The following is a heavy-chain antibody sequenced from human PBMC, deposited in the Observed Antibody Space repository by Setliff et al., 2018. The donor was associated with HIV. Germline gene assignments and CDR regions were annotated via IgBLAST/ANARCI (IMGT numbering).Heavy chain of an antibody. CDR2: IKQDGSEK. D-gene: IGHD2-2*01. CDR1: GFTFSSYW. V-gene: IGHV3-7*05. J-gene: IGHJ4*02. CDR3: ASHFGYCSSTSCEGY. Sequence: GESLKISCAASGFTFSSYWMSWVCQAPGKGLEWVANIKQDGSEKYYVDSVKGRFTISRDNAKNSLYLQMNSLRAEDTAVYYCASHFGYCSSTSCEGYWGQGALVTVSS.